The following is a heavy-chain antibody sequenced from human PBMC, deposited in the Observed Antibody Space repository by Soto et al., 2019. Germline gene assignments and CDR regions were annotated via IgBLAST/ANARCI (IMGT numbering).Heavy chain of an antibody. CDR2: ISGGGGDT. D-gene: IGHD3-16*01. V-gene: IGHV3-23*01. J-gene: IGHJ5*02. CDR3: ANGLSQPPGGWFDP. CDR1: GFSIGSYA. Sequence: GGSLRLSCAVSGFSIGSYAMTWVRQTPGKGLECVSAISGGGGDTYYADSVRGRFTISRDNSKNTLYLQMNSLRVDDTAVYFCANGLSQPPGGWFDPWGQGTLVTVSS.